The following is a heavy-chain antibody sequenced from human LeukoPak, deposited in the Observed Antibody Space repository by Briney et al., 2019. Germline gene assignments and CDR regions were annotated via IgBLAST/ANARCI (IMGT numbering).Heavy chain of an antibody. CDR1: GGSISSGGYY. D-gene: IGHD3-22*01. Sequence: PSETLSLTCTVSGGSISSGGYYWSWIRQPPGKGLEWIGYIYHSGSTYYNPSLKSRVTISVDRSKNQFSLKLSSVTAADTAVYYCASGLSMLDSSGSLSPFDYWGQGTLVTVSS. V-gene: IGHV4-30-2*01. CDR2: IYHSGST. J-gene: IGHJ4*02. CDR3: ASGLSMLDSSGSLSPFDY.